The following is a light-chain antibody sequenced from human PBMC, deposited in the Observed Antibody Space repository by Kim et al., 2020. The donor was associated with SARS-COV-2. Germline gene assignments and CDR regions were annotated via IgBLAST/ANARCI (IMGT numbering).Light chain of an antibody. CDR1: QTISTW. Sequence: DIQMTQSPSTLSASVGDRVTITCRASQTISTWLAWYQQKPGKAPNLLIYLASTLESGVPSRFIGSGSGTEFTLTIDSLQPDDFATYYRQHYSRFPYTFGQGAKVDIK. J-gene: IGKJ2*01. CDR3: QHYSRFPYT. CDR2: LAS. V-gene: IGKV1-5*03.